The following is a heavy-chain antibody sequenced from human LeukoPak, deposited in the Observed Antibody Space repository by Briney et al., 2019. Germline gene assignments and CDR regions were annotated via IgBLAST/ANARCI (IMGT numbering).Heavy chain of an antibody. Sequence: GGSLRLSCAASGFTFSSYGMHWVRQAPGKGLEWVSYISSSSTIYYADSVKGRFTISRDNAKNSLYLQMNSLRAEDTAVYYCARVRGRPIRAAEYYFDYWGQGTLVTVSS. V-gene: IGHV3-48*01. J-gene: IGHJ4*02. CDR2: ISSSSTI. CDR3: ARVRGRPIRAAEYYFDY. D-gene: IGHD6-13*01. CDR1: GFTFSSYG.